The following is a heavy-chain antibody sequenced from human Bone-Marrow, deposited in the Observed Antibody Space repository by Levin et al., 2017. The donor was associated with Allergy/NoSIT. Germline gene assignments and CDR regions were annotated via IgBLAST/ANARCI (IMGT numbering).Heavy chain of an antibody. CDR3: ARRGPNWGFFDY. J-gene: IGHJ4*02. V-gene: IGHV3-23*01. D-gene: IGHD7-27*01. CDR2: ITVSGDVT. CDR1: GFIFSNHV. Sequence: PGESLKISCAASGFIFSNHVMNWVRQAPGKGLEWVSSITVSGDVTYYADSVKGRFTISRDNSKNILYVQMNSLRAEDTAVYYCARRGPNWGFFDYWGQGTLVTVSS.